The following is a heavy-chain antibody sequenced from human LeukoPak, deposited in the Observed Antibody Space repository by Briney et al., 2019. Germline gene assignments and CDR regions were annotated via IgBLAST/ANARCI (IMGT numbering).Heavy chain of an antibody. CDR1: GFTFSIYA. V-gene: IGHV3-23*01. CDR2: ISGSGGTA. CDR3: AKKGYYDGSGYYMYYFDH. J-gene: IGHJ4*02. Sequence: GRSLRLSCAASGFTFSIYAMSWVRQAPGKGLEWVSAISGSGGTAYYADSVKGRFTISRDNSKNTLYLQMNSLRAEDTAVYYCAKKGYYDGSGYYMYYFDHWGQGTLVTVSS. D-gene: IGHD3-22*01.